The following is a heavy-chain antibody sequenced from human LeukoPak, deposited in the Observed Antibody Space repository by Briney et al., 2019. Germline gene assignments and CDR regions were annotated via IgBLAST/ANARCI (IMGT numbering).Heavy chain of an antibody. V-gene: IGHV3-30*04. CDR1: GFTFSSYA. J-gene: IGHJ4*02. Sequence: PGGSLRLSCAASGFTFSSYAMHWVRQAPGKGLEWVAVISYDGSNKYYADSVKGRFTISRDNSKNTLYLQMNSLRAKDTAVYYCAKSPLGYLDWLSYFDYWGQGTLVTVSS. D-gene: IGHD3-9*01. CDR2: ISYDGSNK. CDR3: AKSPLGYLDWLSYFDY.